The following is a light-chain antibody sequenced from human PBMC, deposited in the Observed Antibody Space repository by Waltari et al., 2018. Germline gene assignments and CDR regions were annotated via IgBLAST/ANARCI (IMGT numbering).Light chain of an antibody. V-gene: IGKV1-5*03. J-gene: IGKJ4*01. CDR3: QQYNSYSLLS. CDR1: QSISKW. Sequence: QMTPSPSTLSASVGDRVISSCRASQSISKWLAWYQQKAGKAPKLLIYKASTLESGVPSRFSGSGSGTEFTLTISSLQPEDFATYYCQQYNSYSLLSFGGGTKVEIK. CDR2: KAS.